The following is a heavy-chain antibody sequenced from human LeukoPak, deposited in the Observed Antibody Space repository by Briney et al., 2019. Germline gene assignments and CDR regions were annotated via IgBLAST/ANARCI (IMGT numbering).Heavy chain of an antibody. J-gene: IGHJ4*02. CDR2: IIPIFGTA. D-gene: IGHD3-10*01. V-gene: IGHV1-69*13. CDR1: GGTFSSYA. CDR3: ARMGMRDGSGSYDY. Sequence: SVKVSCKASGGTFSSYAISWVRQAPGQGLEWMGGIIPIFGTANYAQKFQGRVTITADESTSTAYMELSSLRSEDTAVYYCARMGMRDGSGSYDYWGQGTLVTVSS.